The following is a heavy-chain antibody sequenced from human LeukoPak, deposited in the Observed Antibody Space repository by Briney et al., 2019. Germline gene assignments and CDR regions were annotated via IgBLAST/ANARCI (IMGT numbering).Heavy chain of an antibody. J-gene: IGHJ4*02. D-gene: IGHD3-10*01. CDR2: IIPIFGTA. Sequence: ASVKVSCKASGGTFSSYAISWVRQAPGQGLEWMGGIIPIFGTANYAQKFQGRVTITADKSTSTAYMELSSLRAEDTAVYYCARASPAYYYGSGTKSPIDYWGQGTLVTVSS. CDR3: ARASPAYYYGSGTKSPIDY. V-gene: IGHV1-69*06. CDR1: GGTFSSYA.